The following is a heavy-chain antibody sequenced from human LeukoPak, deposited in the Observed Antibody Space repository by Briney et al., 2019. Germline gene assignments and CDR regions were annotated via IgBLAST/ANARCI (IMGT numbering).Heavy chain of an antibody. CDR2: INHSGST. CDR3: ARGEEWEPFTDY. D-gene: IGHD1-26*01. V-gene: IGHV4-34*01. CDR1: GGSFSGYY. Sequence: SETLSLTCAVYGGSFSGYYWSWIRQPPGKGLEWIGEINHSGSTNYNPSLKSRVTISVDTSKNQFSLKLSSVTAADTAVYYCARGEEWEPFTDYWGQGTLVTVSS. J-gene: IGHJ4*02.